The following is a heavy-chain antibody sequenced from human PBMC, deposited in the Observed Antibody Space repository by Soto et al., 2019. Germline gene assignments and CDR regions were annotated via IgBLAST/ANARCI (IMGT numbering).Heavy chain of an antibody. CDR3: ARPPAHTTESTGYFEH. CDR1: GYGFNSYW. V-gene: IGHV5-51*01. CDR2: IYPGDSDT. J-gene: IGHJ1*01. D-gene: IGHD1-1*01. Sequence: GESLKISCKGSGYGFNSYWIGWVRQMPGKGLEWMGIIYPGDSDTRYSPAFQGQVTISADKSLSTAYLQWSSRKASDTAMYYCARPPAHTTESTGYFEHWGQGTLVTVSS.